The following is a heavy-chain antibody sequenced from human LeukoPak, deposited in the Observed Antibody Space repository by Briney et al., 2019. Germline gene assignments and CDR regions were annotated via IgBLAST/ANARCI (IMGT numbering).Heavy chain of an antibody. CDR3: VKRTGGTFGEFDY. Sequence: GGSLRLSCAASGFTFSDYAMGWVRQAPGKGLNWVSAISYGGDATRYADSVQGRFTISRDNSKSTLFLQMNSLRPEDTALYYCVKRTGGTFGEFDYWGQGTLVTVSS. CDR2: ISYGGDAT. J-gene: IGHJ4*02. V-gene: IGHV3-23*01. D-gene: IGHD3-10*01. CDR1: GFTFSDYA.